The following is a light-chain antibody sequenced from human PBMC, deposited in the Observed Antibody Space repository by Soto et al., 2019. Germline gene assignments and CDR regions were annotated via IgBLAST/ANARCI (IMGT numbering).Light chain of an antibody. Sequence: EIVLTQSPGTLSLSPGERATLSCRASQSVSSSYLAWYQQKPGQAPRLLIYGASSRATGIPDRFSGSGSGTDFTLTISILEPEDFAVYYCQQYVSSPVTFVQGTRLEFK. CDR3: QQYVSSPVT. CDR2: GAS. J-gene: IGKJ5*01. CDR1: QSVSSSY. V-gene: IGKV3-20*01.